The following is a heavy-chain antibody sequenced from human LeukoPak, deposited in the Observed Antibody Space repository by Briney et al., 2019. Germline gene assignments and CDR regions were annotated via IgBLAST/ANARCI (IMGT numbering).Heavy chain of an antibody. Sequence: GSLRLSCAASGFTVSSNYMSWVRQAPGKGLEWVSVIYSGGSTYYADSVKGRFTMSRDSSKNTLYLQMDSLTVEDTAVYYCAKGLGDFGRTGGFDVWGQGTLVTVSS. CDR2: IYSGGST. D-gene: IGHD2-21*02. V-gene: IGHV3-66*01. CDR3: AKGLGDFGRTGGFDV. CDR1: GFTVSSNY. J-gene: IGHJ3*01.